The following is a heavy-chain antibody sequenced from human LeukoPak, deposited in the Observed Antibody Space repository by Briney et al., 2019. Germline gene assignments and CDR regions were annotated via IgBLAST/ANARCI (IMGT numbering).Heavy chain of an antibody. Sequence: GSLRLSCAASGFTFSSYAMSWVRQAPGKGLEWVSAISGSGGSTYYADSVKGRFTISRDNSKNTMYLQMNSLRAEDTAVYYCAKGITMVRGVIPDYLDYWGQGTLVTVSS. CDR1: GFTFSSYA. J-gene: IGHJ4*02. V-gene: IGHV3-23*01. CDR3: AKGITMVRGVIPDYLDY. D-gene: IGHD3-10*01. CDR2: ISGSGGST.